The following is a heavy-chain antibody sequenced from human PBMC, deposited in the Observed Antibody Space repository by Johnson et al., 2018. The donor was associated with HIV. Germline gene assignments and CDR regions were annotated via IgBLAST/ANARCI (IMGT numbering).Heavy chain of an antibody. CDR2: ISGSGGST. V-gene: IGHV3-23*04. J-gene: IGHJ3*02. Sequence: VQLVESVGGLVQPGGPLRLSCAASGFTFSSYVMNWVRQAPGKGLEWVSGISGSGGSTYYADSVKGRFTISRDNSKNTLYLQMNSLRVDDTAIYYCAKYSGNYFFIREDDAFDIWGQGTLVTVSS. CDR1: GFTFSSYV. D-gene: IGHD1-26*01. CDR3: AKYSGNYFFIREDDAFDI.